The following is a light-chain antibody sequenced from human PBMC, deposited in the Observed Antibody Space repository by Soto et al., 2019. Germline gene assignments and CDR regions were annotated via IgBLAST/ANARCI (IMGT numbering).Light chain of an antibody. CDR3: SSYTSSSTRV. CDR1: SSDIGGYNY. J-gene: IGLJ3*02. Sequence: QSALTQPASVSGSPGQSITISCNGTSSDIGGYNYVSWYQHHPGKAPKLMIYEVSYRPSGVSNRFSGSKSGNTASLTISGLQAEDEADYYCSSYTSSSTRVFGGGTKVTVL. V-gene: IGLV2-14*01. CDR2: EVS.